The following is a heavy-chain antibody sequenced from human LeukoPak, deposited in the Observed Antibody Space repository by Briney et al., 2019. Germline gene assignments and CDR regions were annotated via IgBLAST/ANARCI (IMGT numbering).Heavy chain of an antibody. CDR1: GGSITSHY. Sequence: PSETLSLTCTVSGGSITSHYWSWIRQPPGKGLEWIGYMYYSRFSNYNPSLKSRVTISIDTSKNQFSLKLRSVTAADTAVYYCARDAIGGGYYMDVWGRGTTVTVSS. CDR3: ARDAIGGGYYMDV. D-gene: IGHD2-15*01. V-gene: IGHV4-59*11. J-gene: IGHJ6*03. CDR2: MYYSRFS.